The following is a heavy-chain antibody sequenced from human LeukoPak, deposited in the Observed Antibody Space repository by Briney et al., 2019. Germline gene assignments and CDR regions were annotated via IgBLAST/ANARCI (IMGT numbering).Heavy chain of an antibody. CDR3: ARESWFGSFDY. D-gene: IGHD3-10*01. Sequence: GGSLRLSCAASGFTFSTYDMHWVRQVTGKGLEWVSAIGTGDDTYYADSVKGRFTISRDNSKNTLYLQMNSLRAEDTAVYYCARESWFGSFDYWGQGTLVTVSS. J-gene: IGHJ4*02. V-gene: IGHV3-13*01. CDR1: GFTFSTYD. CDR2: IGTGDDT.